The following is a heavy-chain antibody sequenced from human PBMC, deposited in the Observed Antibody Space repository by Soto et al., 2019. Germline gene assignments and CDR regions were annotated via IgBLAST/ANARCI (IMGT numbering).Heavy chain of an antibody. D-gene: IGHD1-26*01. Sequence: QVQLVQSGAEVKKPGSSVKVSCKASGGTFSSYTISWVRQAPGQGLEWMGRIIPILGIANYAQKFQGRVTITADKSTSTAYMELSSLRSEDTAVYYCARDLGAVNWFDPWGQGTLVTVSS. V-gene: IGHV1-69*08. CDR3: ARDLGAVNWFDP. CDR1: GGTFSSYT. CDR2: IIPILGIA. J-gene: IGHJ5*02.